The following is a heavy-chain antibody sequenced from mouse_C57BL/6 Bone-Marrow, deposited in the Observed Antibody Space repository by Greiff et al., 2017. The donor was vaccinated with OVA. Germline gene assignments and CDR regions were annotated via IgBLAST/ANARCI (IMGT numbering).Heavy chain of an antibody. CDR1: GFSLTSYG. Sequence: QVHVKQSGPGLVQPSQSLSITCTVSGFSLTSYGVHWVRQSPGKGLEWLGVIWSGGSTDYNAAFISRLSISKDNSKSQVFFKMNSLQADDTAIYYCARPLYYGSSYYYAMDYWGQGTSVTVSS. CDR3: ARPLYYGSSYYYAMDY. V-gene: IGHV2-2*01. CDR2: IWSGGST. J-gene: IGHJ4*01. D-gene: IGHD1-1*01.